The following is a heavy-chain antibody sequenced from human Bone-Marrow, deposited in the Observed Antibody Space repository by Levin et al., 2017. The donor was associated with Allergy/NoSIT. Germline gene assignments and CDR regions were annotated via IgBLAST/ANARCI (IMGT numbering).Heavy chain of an antibody. CDR2: INPSGGST. CDR3: AVLGSGSREYYYGMDV. Sequence: ASVKVSCKASGYTFTSYYMHWVRQAPGQGLEWMGIINPSGGSTSYAQKFQGRVTMTRDTSTSTVYMELSSLRSEDTAVYYCAVLGSGSREYYYGMDVWGQGTTVTVSS. V-gene: IGHV1-46*01. D-gene: IGHD3-10*01. J-gene: IGHJ6*02. CDR1: GYTFTSYY.